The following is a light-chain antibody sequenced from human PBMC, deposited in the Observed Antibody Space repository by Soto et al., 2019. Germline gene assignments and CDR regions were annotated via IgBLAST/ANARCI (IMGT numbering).Light chain of an antibody. CDR3: RSFTSRHTYV. Sequence: QSVLTQPASVSGSPGQSTTISCTGTSSDIGGYNYVSWYQQLPGEAPKLIIYDVSDRPSGVSTRFSGSKSGNTASLTISGLQAEDEGDYYCRSFTSRHTYVFGTGTKLTVL. CDR2: DVS. V-gene: IGLV2-14*01. CDR1: SSDIGGYNY. J-gene: IGLJ1*01.